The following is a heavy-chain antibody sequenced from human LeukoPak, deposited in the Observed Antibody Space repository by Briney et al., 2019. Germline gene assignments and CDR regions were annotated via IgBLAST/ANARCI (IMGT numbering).Heavy chain of an antibody. J-gene: IGHJ6*02. CDR3: ARATSDSSGYYYYYYYYGMDV. CDR2: ISAYNGNT. CDR1: GYTFTSYG. Sequence: ASVKVSCKASGYTFTSYGISWVRQAPGQGLEWMGWISAYNGNTNYAQKLQGRVTMTTDTSTSTAYMELRSLRSDDTAVYYCARATSDSSGYYYYYYYYGMDVWGQGTTVTVSS. V-gene: IGHV1-18*01. D-gene: IGHD3-22*01.